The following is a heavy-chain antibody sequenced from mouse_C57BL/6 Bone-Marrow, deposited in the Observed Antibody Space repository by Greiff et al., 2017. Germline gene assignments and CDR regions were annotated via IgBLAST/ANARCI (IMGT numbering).Heavy chain of an antibody. Sequence: QVQLQQPGAELVMPGASVKLSCKASGYTFTSYWMHWVKQRPGQGLEWIGEIDPSDSYTNYNQKFKGKSTLTVDKSSSTAYMQLSSLTSEDSAVYYCARETAQVYFDYWGQSTTLTVSS. CDR1: GYTFTSYW. J-gene: IGHJ2*01. V-gene: IGHV1-69*01. D-gene: IGHD3-2*02. CDR2: IDPSDSYT. CDR3: ARETAQVYFDY.